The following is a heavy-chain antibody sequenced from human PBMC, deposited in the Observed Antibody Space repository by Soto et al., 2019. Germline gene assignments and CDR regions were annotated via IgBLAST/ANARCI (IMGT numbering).Heavy chain of an antibody. CDR3: ARQVHSGYDFYYFDY. CDR1: GGSISSYY. J-gene: IGHJ4*02. CDR2: IYYSGST. Sequence: ETLSLTCTVSGGSISSYYWSWIRQPPGKGLEWIGYIYYSGSTNYNPSLKSRVTISVDTSKNQFSLKLSSVTAADTAVYYCARQVHSGYDFYYFDYWGQGTLVTVSS. V-gene: IGHV4-59*08. D-gene: IGHD5-12*01.